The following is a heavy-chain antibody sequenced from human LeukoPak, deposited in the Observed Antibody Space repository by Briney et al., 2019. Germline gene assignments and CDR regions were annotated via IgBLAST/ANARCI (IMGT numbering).Heavy chain of an antibody. Sequence: SVKVSCKASGGTFSRYAISWVRQAPGQGLEWMGRIIPILGIANYAQKFQGRVTITADKSTSTAYMELSSLRSEDTAVYYCARVVVTAIFDYWGQGTLVTVSS. CDR1: GGTFSRYA. D-gene: IGHD2-21*02. CDR3: ARVVVTAIFDY. J-gene: IGHJ4*02. CDR2: IIPILGIA. V-gene: IGHV1-69*04.